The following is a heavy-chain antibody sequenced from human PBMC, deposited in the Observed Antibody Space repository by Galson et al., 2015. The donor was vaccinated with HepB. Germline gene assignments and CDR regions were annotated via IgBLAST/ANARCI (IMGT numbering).Heavy chain of an antibody. J-gene: IGHJ6*02. Sequence: SVRLSCAASGFTFDDYTMHWVRQAPGKGLEWVSLISWDGVTTYYADSVKGRFTVSRDNSKHSLFLQMNSLRTQDTALYYCVKDLTYYYGSGISRAYGLDVWGQGTPVTVAS. CDR1: GFTFDDYT. CDR2: ISWDGVTT. D-gene: IGHD3-10*01. V-gene: IGHV3-43*01. CDR3: VKDLTYYYGSGISRAYGLDV.